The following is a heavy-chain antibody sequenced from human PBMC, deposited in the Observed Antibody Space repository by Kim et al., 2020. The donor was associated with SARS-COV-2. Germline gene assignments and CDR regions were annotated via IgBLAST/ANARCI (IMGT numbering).Heavy chain of an antibody. CDR2: IGTAGDT. CDR3: ARSREAYYDILTGYYTGDAFDV. CDR1: GFTFSSYD. V-gene: IGHV3-13*01. J-gene: IGHJ3*01. Sequence: GGSLRLSCAASGFTFSSYDMHWVRQATGKGLEWVSAIGTAGDTYYPGSVKGRFTISRENAKNSSYLQMNSLRAGATAVYYCARSREAYYDILTGYYTGDAFDVWGQGTMVTVSS. D-gene: IGHD3-9*01.